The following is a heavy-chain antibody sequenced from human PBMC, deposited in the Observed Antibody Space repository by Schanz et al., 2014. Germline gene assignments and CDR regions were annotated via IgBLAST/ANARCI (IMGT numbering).Heavy chain of an antibody. J-gene: IGHJ3*02. CDR2: ISYDGSNK. D-gene: IGHD4-4*01. V-gene: IGHV3-30*18. Sequence: VQLVESGGGLAQPGGSLRLSCAASGFSFSTYAMNWVRQAPGKGLEWVAVISYDGSNKYYADSVKGRFTISRDNSKNTVHLQMNSLRAEDTAVYFCAKDRWRATVMVDAFDIWGQGTKVTVSS. CDR3: AKDRWRATVMVDAFDI. CDR1: GFSFSTYA.